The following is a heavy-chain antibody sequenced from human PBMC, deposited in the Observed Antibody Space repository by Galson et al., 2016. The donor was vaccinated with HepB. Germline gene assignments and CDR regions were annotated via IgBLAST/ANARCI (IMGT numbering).Heavy chain of an antibody. CDR2: ISAYNGNT. CDR1: GYMFTNYG. CDR3: AREDSSGYFYQRYFDS. Sequence: SVKVSCKASGYMFTNYGISWVRQAPGQGLEWMGWISAYNGNTNYAQKFQDRVTMTTDTSTTVYMELGSLTSDDTAVYYCAREDSSGYFYQRYFDSWGQGTLVTVSS. J-gene: IGHJ4*02. V-gene: IGHV1-18*01. D-gene: IGHD3-22*01.